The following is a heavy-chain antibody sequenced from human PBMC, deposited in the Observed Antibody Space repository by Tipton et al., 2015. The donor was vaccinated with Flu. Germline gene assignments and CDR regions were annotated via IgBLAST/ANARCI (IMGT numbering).Heavy chain of an antibody. Sequence: TLSLTCTVSGGSISSGGAYWSWIRQRPGKGLEWIGGIYYSGSTHYNPSLRSRVYISVDTSKNQFSLDLNSVTAADTAVYYCARDQGFGGGLAYDYYAMDVWGQGP. D-gene: IGHD3-10*01. J-gene: IGHJ6*02. CDR3: ARDQGFGGGLAYDYYAMDV. CDR1: GGSISSGGAY. V-gene: IGHV4-31*03. CDR2: IYYSGST.